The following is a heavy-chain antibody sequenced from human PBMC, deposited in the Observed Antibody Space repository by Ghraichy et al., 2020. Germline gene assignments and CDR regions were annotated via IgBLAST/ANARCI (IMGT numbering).Heavy chain of an antibody. Sequence: SETLSLTCTVSGGSVTNGTYYWSWIRQPPGKGLEWIGYIYHSGTTNYNSSLTSRVTISVDTSKNQFSLRLTSVTAADTAVYYCARTNPGLTTALAYYYGGDIWGQGTTVTVSS. CDR2: IYHSGTT. J-gene: IGHJ6*02. V-gene: IGHV4-61*01. D-gene: IGHD4-11*01. CDR1: GGSVTNGTYY. CDR3: ARTNPGLTTALAYYYGGDI.